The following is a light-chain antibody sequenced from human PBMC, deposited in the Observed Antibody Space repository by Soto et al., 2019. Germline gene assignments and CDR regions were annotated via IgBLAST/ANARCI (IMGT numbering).Light chain of an antibody. CDR1: QTIGSW. Sequence: DIQLSQFPSTLSASIGDRVTITCRATQTIGSWLAWYQQKPGKAPKLLIYRASSLETGVPSRFSGSGSGTESTLTISSLQPDDFASYYCQEYKSYSPYTFGQGTRLEIK. CDR2: RAS. J-gene: IGKJ2*01. CDR3: QEYKSYSPYT. V-gene: IGKV1-5*03.